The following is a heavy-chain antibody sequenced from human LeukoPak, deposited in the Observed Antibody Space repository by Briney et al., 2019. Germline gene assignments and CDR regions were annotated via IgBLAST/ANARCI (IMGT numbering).Heavy chain of an antibody. CDR2: ISAYNGHT. J-gene: IGHJ3*02. CDR3: AREGRWELPRPYAFDI. CDR1: GYTFTSNG. D-gene: IGHD1-26*01. V-gene: IGHV1-18*01. Sequence: ASVKVSCKDSGYTFTSNGISWVRHAPAQGLEWMGWISAYNGHTNYGLKVQGRVTITTDTSTSTAYMELRSLISDDTAVYYCAREGRWELPRPYAFDIWGQGTTVTVSS.